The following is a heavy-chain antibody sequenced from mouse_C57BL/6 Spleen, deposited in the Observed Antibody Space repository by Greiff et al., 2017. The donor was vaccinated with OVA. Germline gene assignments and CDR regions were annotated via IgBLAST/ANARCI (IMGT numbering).Heavy chain of an antibody. CDR3: ARDPFTTVVATGYFDV. CDR1: GFTFSSYG. D-gene: IGHD1-1*01. CDR2: ISSGGSYT. Sequence: EVKLVESGGDLVKPGGSLKLSCAASGFTFSSYGMSWVRQTPEKRLEWVATISSGGSYTYYPDSVKGRFTISRDNAKNTLYLQMSSLKSEDTAMYYCARDPFTTVVATGYFDVWGTGTTVTVSS. J-gene: IGHJ1*03. V-gene: IGHV5-6*02.